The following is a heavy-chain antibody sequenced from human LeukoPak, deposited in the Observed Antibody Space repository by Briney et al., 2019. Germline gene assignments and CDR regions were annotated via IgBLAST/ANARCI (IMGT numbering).Heavy chain of an antibody. D-gene: IGHD4/OR15-4a*01. CDR2: IQRDGRDD. CDR3: ARGWCSHCYGMGD. V-gene: IGHV3-7*03. Sequence: PGGSLRLSCVTSGFTFSQYWMTWVRQAPGKGLEWVANIQRDGRDDNYVDSVKGRFTISRDNAKNSLYLQMNSLRAEDTAVYYCARGWCSHCYGMGDWGKGTTVTVSS. J-gene: IGHJ6*04. CDR1: GFTFSQYW.